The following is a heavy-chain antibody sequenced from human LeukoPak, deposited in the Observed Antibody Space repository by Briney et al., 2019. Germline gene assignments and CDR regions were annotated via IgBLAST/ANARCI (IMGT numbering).Heavy chain of an antibody. D-gene: IGHD2-2*01. CDR3: VKGGDVAVVPAAGPYYAMDV. CDR1: GFTFSRYS. Sequence: AGGSLRLSCAASGFTFSRYSMNWVRQAPGKGLEWASCITGNSEYIFYTDSVKGRITISRDNSKNTVFLQMDSLSADDTATYYCVKGGDVAVVPAAGPYYAMDVWGQGTTVTVSS. J-gene: IGHJ6*02. CDR2: ITGNSEYI. V-gene: IGHV3-21*04.